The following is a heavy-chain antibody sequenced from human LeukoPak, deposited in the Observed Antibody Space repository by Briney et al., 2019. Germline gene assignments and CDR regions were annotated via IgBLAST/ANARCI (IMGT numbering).Heavy chain of an antibody. CDR3: AKDFQVSGWFFDY. Sequence: GGSLRLSCAASGFSFSSYGMHWVRQAPGKGLEWVAVIPYDGSNTYYADSVKGRFTISRDNSKNTLYLQMNSLRAEDTAVYYCAKDFQVSGWFFDYWGQGTLVTVSS. J-gene: IGHJ4*02. CDR1: GFSFSSYG. V-gene: IGHV3-30*18. CDR2: IPYDGSNT. D-gene: IGHD6-19*01.